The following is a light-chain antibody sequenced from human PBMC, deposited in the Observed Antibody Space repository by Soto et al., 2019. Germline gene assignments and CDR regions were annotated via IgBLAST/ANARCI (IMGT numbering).Light chain of an antibody. V-gene: IGKV4-1*01. Sequence: DLVMAHSPDSLAVSLDTRATINCKSSQSVLYTSNNKNYLAWYQQKPGKAPKLLIFDASTLESGVPSRFSGRGSETEFTLTISSLQPDDFATYYCQQYNSDSPATVGQGTKVDI. CDR2: DAS. CDR3: QQYNSDSPAT. CDR1: QSVLYTSNNKNY. J-gene: IGKJ1*01.